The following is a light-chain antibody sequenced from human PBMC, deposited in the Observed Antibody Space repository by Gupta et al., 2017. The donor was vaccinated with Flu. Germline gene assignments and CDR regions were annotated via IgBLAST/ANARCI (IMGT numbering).Light chain of an antibody. CDR1: QSSISNSDNDKS. CDR3: HQYNAAAHT. J-gene: IGKJ2*01. Sequence: SLGERATNNCKASQSSISNSDNDKSLAWYRQKPGQPPTLLLYWASTPESGVPDRFSGSASATDFTLIINNVHAEDVAVYYCHQYNAAAHTFGPGTQLEI. V-gene: IGKV4-1*01. CDR2: WAS.